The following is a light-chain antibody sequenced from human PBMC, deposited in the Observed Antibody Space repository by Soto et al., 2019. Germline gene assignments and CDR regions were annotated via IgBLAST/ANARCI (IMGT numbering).Light chain of an antibody. J-gene: IGKJ5*01. CDR2: GAS. Sequence: TQSPSSLSASVGDRVTISCRASQTISGTLAWYQQKPGQAPSLLIYGASRRATGIPDRFSGSGSGTDFTPTISRLEPEDFAVYYCQQRTNWPPITFGQGTRLEIK. CDR3: QQRTNWPPIT. CDR1: QTISGT. V-gene: IGKV3D-20*02.